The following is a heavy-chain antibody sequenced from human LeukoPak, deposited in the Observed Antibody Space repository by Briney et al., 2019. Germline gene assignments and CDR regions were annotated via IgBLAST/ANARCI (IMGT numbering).Heavy chain of an antibody. Sequence: SETLSLTCTVSGGSISSYYWSWIRQPPGKGLEWIGLIYYSGSTNYNPSLKSRVTISIDTSKNQFSLKLSSVTAADTAVYYCARGLWFGDENPPYFDYWGQGTLVTVSS. CDR2: IYYSGST. CDR3: ARGLWFGDENPPYFDY. V-gene: IGHV4-59*08. CDR1: GGSISSYY. J-gene: IGHJ4*02. D-gene: IGHD3-10*01.